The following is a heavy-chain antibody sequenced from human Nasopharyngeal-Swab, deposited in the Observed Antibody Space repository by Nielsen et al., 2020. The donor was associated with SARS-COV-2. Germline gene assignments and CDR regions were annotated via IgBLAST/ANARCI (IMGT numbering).Heavy chain of an antibody. J-gene: IGHJ6*03. CDR1: GYTFTSYA. Sequence: ASVKVSCKASGYTFTSYAMNWVRQAPGQGLEWMGWINTNTGNPTYAQGFTGRFVFSLDTSVSTAYLQISSLKAEDTAVYYCARDLSPQYCSSTSCYAGYYYYYYMDVWVKGTTVTVSS. CDR3: ARDLSPQYCSSTSCYAGYYYYYYMDV. CDR2: INTNTGNP. V-gene: IGHV7-4-1*02. D-gene: IGHD2-2*01.